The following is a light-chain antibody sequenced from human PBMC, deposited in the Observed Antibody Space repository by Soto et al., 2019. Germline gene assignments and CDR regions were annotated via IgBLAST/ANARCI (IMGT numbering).Light chain of an antibody. J-gene: IGKJ1*01. CDR1: QSFSSN. CDR2: GAS. V-gene: IGKV3-15*01. Sequence: EILMTQSPATLSVSPGERATLSCSAGQSFSSNLAWYQQKPGQAAGLLIYGASTRATGMPARLRGSGSGTEFTLTISSLQHDDFATYYCQDYNSYLEAFGQG. CDR3: QDYNSYLEA.